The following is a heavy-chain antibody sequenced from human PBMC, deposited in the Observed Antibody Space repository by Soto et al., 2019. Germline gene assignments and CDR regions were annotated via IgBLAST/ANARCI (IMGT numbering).Heavy chain of an antibody. D-gene: IGHD6-13*01. CDR2: IGSGGGST. CDR1: GVTFSSYA. CDR3: APCRQLVLDQ. Sequence: EVQLLESGGGLVQPGGSLRLSCAASGVTFSSYAMSWVRQAPGKGLEWVSGIGSGGGSTYYADSVKGRFTISRDDSKNTLYLQMNSLRAEETAVSYCAPCRQLVLDQWGQGTLVTVSS. J-gene: IGHJ4*02. V-gene: IGHV3-23*01.